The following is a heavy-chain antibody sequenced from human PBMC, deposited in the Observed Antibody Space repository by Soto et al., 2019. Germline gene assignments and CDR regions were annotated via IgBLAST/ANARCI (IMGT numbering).Heavy chain of an antibody. Sequence: QVQLVESGGGVVQPGRSLRLSCAASGFTFNSFGMHWVRQAPGKGLEWVAVISYDGNNKYYADSVKGRFTISRDNSKNTLYVQMNSLRAEDTAVYYCAKSWRVGVNHYYYGMDVWGQGTTVTVSS. CDR3: AKSWRVGVNHYYYGMDV. CDR1: GFTFNSFG. V-gene: IGHV3-30*18. J-gene: IGHJ6*02. CDR2: ISYDGNNK. D-gene: IGHD1-26*01.